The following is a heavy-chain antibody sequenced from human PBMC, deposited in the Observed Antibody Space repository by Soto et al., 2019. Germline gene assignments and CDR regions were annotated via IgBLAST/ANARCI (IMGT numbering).Heavy chain of an antibody. V-gene: IGHV1-2*04. CDR1: GYTFTGYY. D-gene: IGHD2-15*01. J-gene: IGHJ4*02. CDR2: INPNSGGT. CDR3: ARDGPWGFCRGGSCYSGLFCY. Sequence: ASVKVSCKASGYTFTGYYMHWVRQAPGQGLEWMGWINPNSGGTNYAQKFQGWVTMTRDTSISTAYMELSRLRSDDTAVYYCARDGPWGFCRGGSCYSGLFCYWGRG.